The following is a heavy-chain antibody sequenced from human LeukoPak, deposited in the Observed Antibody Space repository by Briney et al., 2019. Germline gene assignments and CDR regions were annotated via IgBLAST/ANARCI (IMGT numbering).Heavy chain of an antibody. V-gene: IGHV1-69*13. Sequence: ASVKVSCKASGYTFTSYGISWVRQAPGQGLEWMGGIIPIFGTANYAQKFQGRVTITADESTSTAYMELSSLRSEDTAVYYCAKEPTCLRSCTSWFDPWGQGTLVTVSS. D-gene: IGHD6-13*01. J-gene: IGHJ5*02. CDR1: GYTFTSYG. CDR2: IIPIFGTA. CDR3: AKEPTCLRSCTSWFDP.